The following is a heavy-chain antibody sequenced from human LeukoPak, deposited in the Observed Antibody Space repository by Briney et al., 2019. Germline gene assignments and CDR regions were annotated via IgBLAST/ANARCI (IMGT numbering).Heavy chain of an antibody. D-gene: IGHD6-19*01. J-gene: IGHJ4*02. V-gene: IGHV3-66*01. CDR2: IYRGGST. CDR1: GFTVSSNY. CDR3: ARVGVSGIAVAGVNY. Sequence: GGSLRLSCAASGFTVSSNYMSWVRQAPGKGLEWVSVIYRGGSTYYSDYVKGRFTISRDNSKNTLYLQMNSLRAEVTAVYYCARVGVSGIAVAGVNYWGQGTLVTVSS.